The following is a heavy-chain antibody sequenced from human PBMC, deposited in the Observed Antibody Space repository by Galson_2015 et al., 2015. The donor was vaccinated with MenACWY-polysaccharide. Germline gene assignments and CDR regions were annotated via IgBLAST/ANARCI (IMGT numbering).Heavy chain of an antibody. V-gene: IGHV3-74*01. J-gene: IGHJ2*01. CDR3: ARMGGGYRTYWYFDL. CDR1: GFTFSSYW. Sequence: ALRLAGAASGFTFSSYWMHWVRHAPGKGLVWVSRTNSDGSSTSDADAVKGRSTISRDNAKNTRYLQMNSLRAEDTAVYYCARMGGGYRTYWYFDLWGRGTLVTVSS. D-gene: IGHD5-12*01. CDR2: TNSDGSST.